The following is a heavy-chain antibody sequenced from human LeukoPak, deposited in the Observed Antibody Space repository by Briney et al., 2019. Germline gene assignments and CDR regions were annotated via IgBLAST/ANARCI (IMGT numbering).Heavy chain of an antibody. J-gene: IGHJ4*02. CDR3: ARPRPQYSSSRFFDY. V-gene: IGHV4-34*01. CDR1: GFTFSSYA. Sequence: GSLRLSCAASGFTFSSYAMSWVRQAPGKGLEWIGEINHSGSTNYNPSLKSRVTISVDTSKNQFSLKLSSVTAADTAVYYCARPRPQYSSSRFFDYWGQGTLVTVSS. CDR2: INHSGST. D-gene: IGHD6-13*01.